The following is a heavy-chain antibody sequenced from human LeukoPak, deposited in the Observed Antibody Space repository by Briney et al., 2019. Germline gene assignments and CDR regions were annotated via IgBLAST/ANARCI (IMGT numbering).Heavy chain of an antibody. Sequence: GGSLRLSCAASGFTFDDYAMHWVRQAPGKGLEWVAGIMWNSGAIAYVDSVKGRFTISRDNAKNSLYLQMNSLRVEDTAVYYCVGPYTSGPPFDYWGQGTLVTVSS. V-gene: IGHV3-9*01. D-gene: IGHD6-19*01. J-gene: IGHJ4*02. CDR3: VGPYTSGPPFDY. CDR2: IMWNSGAI. CDR1: GFTFDDYA.